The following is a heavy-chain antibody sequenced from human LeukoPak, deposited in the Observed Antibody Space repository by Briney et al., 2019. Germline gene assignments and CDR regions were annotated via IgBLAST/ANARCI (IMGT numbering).Heavy chain of an antibody. Sequence: GASLRLSCAASGFTFSSYAMRWVRQAPGKGLEWVSAISGRGGSTYYADPVKGRFTISRDNSKTTLYLQMNSLRAEDTAVYYCAKDVRITIFGVVIRYFDYWGQGTLVTVSS. CDR3: AKDVRITIFGVVIRYFDY. CDR2: ISGRGGST. J-gene: IGHJ4*02. CDR1: GFTFSSYA. V-gene: IGHV3-23*01. D-gene: IGHD3-3*01.